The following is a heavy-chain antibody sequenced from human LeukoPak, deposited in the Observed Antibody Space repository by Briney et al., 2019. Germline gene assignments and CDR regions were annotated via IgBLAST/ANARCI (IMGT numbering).Heavy chain of an antibody. V-gene: IGHV3-21*01. J-gene: IGHJ5*02. D-gene: IGHD3-22*01. CDR3: ARGIYYDSSGYLGPDWFDP. CDR1: GFTFSTYS. Sequence: GSLRLSCAASGFTFSTYSMNWVRQAPGKGLEWVSSISSSSSYIYYADSVKGRFTISRDNAKSSLYLQMNSLRAEDTAVYYCARGIYYDSSGYLGPDWFDPWGQGTLVTVSS. CDR2: ISSSSSYI.